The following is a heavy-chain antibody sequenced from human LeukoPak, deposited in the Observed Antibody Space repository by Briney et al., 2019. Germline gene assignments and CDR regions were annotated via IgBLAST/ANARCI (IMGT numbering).Heavy chain of an antibody. CDR2: INPNSGGT. J-gene: IGHJ5*02. V-gene: IGHV1-2*02. Sequence: ASVKVSCKASGYTFTGYYMHWVRQAPGQGLEWMGWINPNSGGTNYAQKFQGRVTMTRDTSISTAYMELSRLRSDDTAVYYCARDLGGSSWTRGNTRFDPWGQGTLVTVSS. CDR3: ARDLGGSSWTRGNTRFDP. CDR1: GYTFTGYY. D-gene: IGHD6-13*01.